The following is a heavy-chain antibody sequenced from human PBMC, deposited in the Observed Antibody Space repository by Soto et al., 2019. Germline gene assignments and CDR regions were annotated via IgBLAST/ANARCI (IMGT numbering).Heavy chain of an antibody. CDR1: GFTFDDYA. CDR2: ISWNSGSI. CDR3: AKDIGLHRASDY. J-gene: IGHJ4*02. Sequence: EVQLVESGGGLVQPGRSLRLSCAASGFTFDDYAMHWVRQAPGKGLEWVSGISWNSGSIGYADSVKGRFTISRDNAKNSLYLQMNSLRAEDTALYYCAKDIGLHRASDYWGQGTLVTVSS. V-gene: IGHV3-9*01.